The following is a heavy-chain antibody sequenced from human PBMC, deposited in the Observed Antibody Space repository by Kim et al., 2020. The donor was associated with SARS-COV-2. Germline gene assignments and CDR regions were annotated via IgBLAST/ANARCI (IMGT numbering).Heavy chain of an antibody. CDR3: ARVGYYGSGSYYTI. Sequence: NTYLKSRVTISVDTSKNQFSLKLSSVTAADTAVYYCARVGYYGSGSYYTIWGQGTLVTVSS. D-gene: IGHD3-10*01. J-gene: IGHJ4*02. V-gene: IGHV4-34*01.